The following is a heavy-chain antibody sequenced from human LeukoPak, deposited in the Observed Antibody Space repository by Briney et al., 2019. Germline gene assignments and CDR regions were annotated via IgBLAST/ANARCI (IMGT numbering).Heavy chain of an antibody. D-gene: IGHD2-15*01. CDR2: IYYSGST. V-gene: IGHV4-59*01. CDR3: ARDQGDCSGGSCYVWFDP. J-gene: IGHJ5*02. CDR1: GGSISSYY. Sequence: PSETLSLTCTVSGGSISSYYWSWIRQPPGKGLEWIGYIYYSGSTNYNPSLKSRVTISVDTSENQFSLKLSSVTAADTAVYYCARDQGDCSGGSCYVWFDPWGQGTLVTVSS.